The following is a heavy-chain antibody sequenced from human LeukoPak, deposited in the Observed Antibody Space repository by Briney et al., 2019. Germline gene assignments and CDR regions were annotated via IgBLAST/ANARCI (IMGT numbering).Heavy chain of an antibody. CDR1: GFTLSSYG. Sequence: PGGSLRLSCAASGFTLSSYGMHWVRQAPGKGLEWVAFIRYDGSNKYYADSVKGRFTISRDNSKNTLYLQMNSLRAEDTAVYYCAKDPSEYCSGGSCYSPAENWGQGTLVTVSS. J-gene: IGHJ4*02. D-gene: IGHD2-15*01. CDR3: AKDPSEYCSGGSCYSPAEN. V-gene: IGHV3-30*02. CDR2: IRYDGSNK.